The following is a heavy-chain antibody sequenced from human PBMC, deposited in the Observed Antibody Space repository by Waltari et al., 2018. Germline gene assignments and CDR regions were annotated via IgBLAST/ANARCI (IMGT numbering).Heavy chain of an antibody. D-gene: IGHD3-10*01. CDR1: GYTFTSYD. J-gene: IGHJ4*02. CDR3: ARGPVVRGAKPGSLYYFDY. Sequence: QVLLVQSGAEVKKPGASVKVSCKASGYTFTSYDINWVRQAPGQGLEWMGWMNPNSGNTGYAQKFQGRVTMTRNTSISTAYMELSSLRSEDTAVYYCARGPVVRGAKPGSLYYFDYWGQGTLVIVSS. CDR2: MNPNSGNT. V-gene: IGHV1-8*01.